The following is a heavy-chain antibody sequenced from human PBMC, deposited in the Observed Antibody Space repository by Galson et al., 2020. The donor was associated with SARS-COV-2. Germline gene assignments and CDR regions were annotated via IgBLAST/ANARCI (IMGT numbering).Heavy chain of an antibody. CDR3: ARSGWVAGIPALDY. V-gene: IGHV1-3*01. J-gene: IGHJ4*02. CDR2: INAGNGNT. D-gene: IGHD6-19*01. CDR1: GYTFTSYA. Sequence: ASVKVSCKASGYTFTSYAMHWVRQAPGQRLEWMGWINAGNGNTKYSQKLQGRVTITRDTSASTAYMELSSLRSEDTAVYYCARSGWVAGIPALDYWGQGTLVTVSS.